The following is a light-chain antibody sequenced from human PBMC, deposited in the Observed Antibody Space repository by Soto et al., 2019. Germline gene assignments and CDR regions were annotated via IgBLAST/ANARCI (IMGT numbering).Light chain of an antibody. CDR3: QHYGGLWT. CDR1: QSITNR. CDR2: DAS. V-gene: IGKV1-5*01. J-gene: IGKJ1*01. Sequence: DIQMTQSPSTLSASVGDRVTITCRASQSITNRLAWYQQKPGKAPHLLIFDASSLESGVPSRFSGSGSGTQFSLTITSLQPEDFATYYCQHYGGLWTFGQGTKVE.